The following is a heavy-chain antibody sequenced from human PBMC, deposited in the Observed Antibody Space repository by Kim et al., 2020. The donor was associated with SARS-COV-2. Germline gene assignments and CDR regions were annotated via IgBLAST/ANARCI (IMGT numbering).Heavy chain of an antibody. Sequence: NDYAVSVKSRITINPDTSKNQFSLQLNSVTPEDTAVYYCARAHYSNCFDPWGQGTLVTVSS. CDR3: ARAHYSNCFDP. D-gene: IGHD2-21*01. CDR2: N. J-gene: IGHJ5*02. V-gene: IGHV6-1*01.